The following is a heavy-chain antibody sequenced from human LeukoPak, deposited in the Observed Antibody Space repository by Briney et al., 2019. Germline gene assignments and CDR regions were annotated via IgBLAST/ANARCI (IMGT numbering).Heavy chain of an antibody. Sequence: SGTLSLTCAVSGGSISSSNWWSWVRQPPGKGLEWIGEIYHSGSTNYNPSLKSRVTISVDKSKNQFSLKLNSVTAADTAVYYCARVLGGGWSYFDYWGQGTLVTVSS. D-gene: IGHD6-19*01. CDR1: GGSISSSNW. CDR2: IYHSGST. CDR3: ARVLGGGWSYFDY. J-gene: IGHJ4*02. V-gene: IGHV4-4*02.